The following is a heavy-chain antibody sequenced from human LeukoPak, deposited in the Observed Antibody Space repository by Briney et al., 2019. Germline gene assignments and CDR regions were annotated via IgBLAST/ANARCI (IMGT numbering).Heavy chain of an antibody. V-gene: IGHV3-23*01. CDR3: ARSGEWEPRALGY. D-gene: IGHD1-26*01. CDR1: GFTVSSYA. J-gene: IGHJ4*02. CDR2: ISTSGGST. Sequence: GGSLRLSCAASGFTVSSYAMNWVRQAPGKGLEWVATISTSGGSTYYADSVKGRFTISRDNSKNTLYLQMNSLRAEDTAVYYCARSGEWEPRALGYWGQGTLVTVSS.